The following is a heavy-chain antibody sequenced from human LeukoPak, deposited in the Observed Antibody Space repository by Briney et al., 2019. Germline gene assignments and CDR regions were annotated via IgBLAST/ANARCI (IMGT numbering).Heavy chain of an antibody. D-gene: IGHD6-6*01. CDR2: IRYVGINK. V-gene: IGHV3-30*02. J-gene: IGHJ4*02. CDR1: GFTFSTYG. Sequence: GGSLRLSCAASGFTFSTYGMHWVRQAPGKGLEWVSFIRYVGINKYYADSVKGRFTISRDNSKNTLYLQMNSLRAEDTAVYYCAKAGYSSSSPLDYWGQGTLVTVSS. CDR3: AKAGYSSSSPLDY.